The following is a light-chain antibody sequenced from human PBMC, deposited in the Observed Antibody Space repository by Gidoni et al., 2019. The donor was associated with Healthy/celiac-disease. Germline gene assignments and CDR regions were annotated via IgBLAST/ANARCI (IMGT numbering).Light chain of an antibody. Sequence: QSALTQPPAVAASPVQSVTISCTGNRSDVGGYNYVSWYQQHPGQAPQLIIYDVSKRPSGVPDRFSGSNPGNTASLTISGLQAEDEADYYCCSYAGSYVVFGGGTKLTVL. J-gene: IGLJ2*01. V-gene: IGLV2-11*01. CDR2: DVS. CDR1: RSDVGGYNY. CDR3: CSYAGSYVV.